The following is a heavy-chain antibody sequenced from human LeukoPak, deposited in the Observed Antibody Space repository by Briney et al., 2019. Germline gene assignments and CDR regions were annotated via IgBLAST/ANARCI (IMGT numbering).Heavy chain of an antibody. CDR1: GYTLTELS. CDR2: FDPEDGET. V-gene: IGHV1-24*01. J-gene: IGHJ4*02. D-gene: IGHD4-23*01. Sequence: ASVKVSCKVSGYTLTELSMHWVRQAPGKGLEWMGGFDPEDGETIYAQKFQGRVTMTEDTSTDTAYMELSSLRSVDTAVYYCASLYGRWYYFDYWGQGTLVTVSS. CDR3: ASLYGRWYYFDY.